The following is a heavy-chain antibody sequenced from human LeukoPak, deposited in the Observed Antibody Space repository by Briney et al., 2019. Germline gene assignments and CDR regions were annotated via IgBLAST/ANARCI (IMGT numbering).Heavy chain of an antibody. CDR1: GYTFTSYA. J-gene: IGHJ5*02. V-gene: IGHV1-3*01. D-gene: IGHD3-22*01. Sequence: ASVKVFCKASGYTFTSYAMHWVRQASGQRLEWMGWINAGNGNTKYSQKFQGRVTITRDTSASTAYMELSSLRSEDTAVYYCARAYYDSSGYYSHWFDPWGQGTLVTVSS. CDR3: ARAYYDSSGYYSHWFDP. CDR2: INAGNGNT.